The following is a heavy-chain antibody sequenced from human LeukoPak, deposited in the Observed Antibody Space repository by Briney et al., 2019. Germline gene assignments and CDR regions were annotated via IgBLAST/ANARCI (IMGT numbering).Heavy chain of an antibody. Sequence: SGGSLRLSCAASGFTFSSYEMNWARQAPGKGLEWVSYISNSGSTIYHADSVKGRFTISRDNAKNSLYLQMNSLRPEDTAVYYCARDWGGGTPDYWVQGTLVTVSS. CDR3: ARDWGGGTPDY. CDR2: ISNSGSTI. D-gene: IGHD3-10*01. CDR1: GFTFSSYE. V-gene: IGHV3-48*03. J-gene: IGHJ4*02.